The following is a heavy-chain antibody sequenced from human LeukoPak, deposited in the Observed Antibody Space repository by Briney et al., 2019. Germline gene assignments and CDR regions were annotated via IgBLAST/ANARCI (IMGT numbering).Heavy chain of an antibody. CDR1: GFRFSDYS. J-gene: IGHJ4*02. CDR3: ARDASRRDGNFDY. Sequence: PGGSLRLSCAASGFRFSDYSMNWVRQAPGKGLEWVSSISSSSSYIYYADSVKGRFTISRDNAKNSLYLQMNSLRAEDTAVYYCARDASRRDGNFDYWGQGTLVTVSS. CDR2: ISSSSSYI. V-gene: IGHV3-21*01. D-gene: IGHD5-24*01.